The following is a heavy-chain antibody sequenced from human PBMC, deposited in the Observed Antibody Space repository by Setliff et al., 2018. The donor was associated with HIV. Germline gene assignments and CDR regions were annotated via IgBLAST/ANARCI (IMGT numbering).Heavy chain of an antibody. J-gene: IGHJ5*02. D-gene: IGHD6-6*01. V-gene: IGHV4-4*02. Sequence: LSLTCAVSGASISDTIWWSWVRQSPGKGLEWSGYIYYSGSTNYNPSLKSRVTISVDTSKNQFSLKLSSVTAADTAVYYCVRAEYSSSSDWFDPWGQGTLVTVS. CDR1: GASISDTIW. CDR3: VRAEYSSSSDWFDP. CDR2: IYYSGST.